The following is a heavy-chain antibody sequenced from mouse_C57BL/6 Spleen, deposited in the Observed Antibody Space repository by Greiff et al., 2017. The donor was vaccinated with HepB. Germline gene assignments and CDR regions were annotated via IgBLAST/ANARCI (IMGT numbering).Heavy chain of an antibody. CDR3: ATAYYSNPFAY. Sequence: VQLQESGPELVKPGASVKISCKASGYAFSSSWMNWVKQRPGKGLEWIGRIYPGDGDTNYNGKFKGKATLTADKSSSTAYMQLSSLTSEDSAVYFCATAYYSNPFAYWGQGTLVTVSA. CDR2: IYPGDGDT. D-gene: IGHD2-5*01. V-gene: IGHV1-82*01. CDR1: GYAFSSSW. J-gene: IGHJ3*01.